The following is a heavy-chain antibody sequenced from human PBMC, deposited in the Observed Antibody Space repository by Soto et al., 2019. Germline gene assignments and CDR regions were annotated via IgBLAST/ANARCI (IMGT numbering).Heavy chain of an antibody. V-gene: IGHV3-30*18. CDR3: AKGRIAAAAKNYYFDY. J-gene: IGHJ4*02. Sequence: QVQLVESGGGVVQPGRSLRLSCAASGFTFSSYGMHWVRQAPGKGLEWVAVISYDGSNKYYADSVKGRFTISRDNSKNTLYLQMHSLRAEDTAVYYCAKGRIAAAAKNYYFDYWGQGTLVTVSS. CDR2: ISYDGSNK. CDR1: GFTFSSYG. D-gene: IGHD6-13*01.